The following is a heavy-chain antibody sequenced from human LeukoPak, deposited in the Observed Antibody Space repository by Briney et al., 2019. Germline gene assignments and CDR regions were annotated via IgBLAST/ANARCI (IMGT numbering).Heavy chain of an antibody. J-gene: IGHJ4*02. V-gene: IGHV3-74*01. Sequence: EGSLRLSCAASGXTFSSYWVHWVRQAPGKGLVWVSRINRDGSSTNYAASVKGRFTISRDNAKKTLYLQMNSLRAEDTAVYYCARDMTGYSDYWGQGTLVTVSS. CDR2: INRDGSST. CDR1: GXTFSSYW. CDR3: ARDMTGYSDY. D-gene: IGHD3-9*01.